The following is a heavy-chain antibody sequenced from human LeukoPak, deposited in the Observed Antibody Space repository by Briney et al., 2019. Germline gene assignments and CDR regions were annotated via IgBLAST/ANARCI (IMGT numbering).Heavy chain of an antibody. Sequence: ASVKVSCKVSGYTLTELSMHWVRQAPGKGLEWMGGFDPEDGETIYAQKFQGRVTMTEDTSTGTAYMELSSLRSEDTAVYYCATRDSGGGMGYYDSSGYYCWGQGTLVTVSS. J-gene: IGHJ4*02. CDR1: GYTLTELS. CDR3: ATRDSGGGMGYYDSSGYYC. D-gene: IGHD3-22*01. V-gene: IGHV1-24*01. CDR2: FDPEDGET.